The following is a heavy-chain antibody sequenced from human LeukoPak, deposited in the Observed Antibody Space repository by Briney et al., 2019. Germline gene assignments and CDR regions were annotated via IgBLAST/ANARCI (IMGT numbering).Heavy chain of an antibody. CDR3: ATRFTRDAFDI. D-gene: IGHD3-16*01. CDR2: ISGGAETT. J-gene: IGHJ3*02. Sequence: GGSLRLSCAASGFTFSSYAMTWVRQAPGKGLEWVSAISGGAETTYYADSVKGRFTISRDNSKNTLYLQMNSLRAEDTAVYYCATRFTRDAFDIWGQGTMVTVSS. CDR1: GFTFSSYA. V-gene: IGHV3-23*01.